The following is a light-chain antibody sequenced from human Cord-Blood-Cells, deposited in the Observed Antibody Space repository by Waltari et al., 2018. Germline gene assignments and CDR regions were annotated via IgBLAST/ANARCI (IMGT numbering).Light chain of an antibody. CDR3: QQYNSYPYT. Sequence: DIQMTQSPSTVSASVGDRVTIPCRASQSISSWLAWYQQKPGKAPKLLIYDASSLESGVPSRFSGSGSGTEFTLTISSLQPDDFATYYCQQYNSYPYTFGQGTKLEIK. J-gene: IGKJ2*01. CDR2: DAS. CDR1: QSISSW. V-gene: IGKV1-5*01.